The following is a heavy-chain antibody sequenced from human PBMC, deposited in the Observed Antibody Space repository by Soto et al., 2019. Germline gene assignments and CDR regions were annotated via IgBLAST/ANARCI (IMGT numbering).Heavy chain of an antibody. J-gene: IGHJ5*02. V-gene: IGHV4-31*03. CDR3: ARAAPFHNVYWFDL. D-gene: IGHD2-8*01. CDR2: IYFTGIT. Sequence: PSATLSLTCTVSSGSLSSGGYYWNWIRQHPVKCLEWIGYIYFTGITYSTPSLKSRVTLSVDTSKSQFSLELRSVTAAGTAIYYYARAAPFHNVYWFDLWGSGVLVAVS. CDR1: SGSLSSGGYY.